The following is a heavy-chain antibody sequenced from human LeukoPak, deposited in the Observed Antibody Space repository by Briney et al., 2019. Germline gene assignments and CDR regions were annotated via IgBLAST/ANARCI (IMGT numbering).Heavy chain of an antibody. CDR3: VRGTGVSMLYYFDY. Sequence: PGGSLRLSCAASGLSVSSNYMSWVRQAPGKGLEWVSVLYSDGTTYYADSVKGRFTISRDNSKNTLYLQMNSLRAEDTAVYYCVRGTGVSMLYYFDYWGQGTLVTVSS. CDR2: LYSDGTT. J-gene: IGHJ4*02. V-gene: IGHV3-66*02. D-gene: IGHD3-10*01. CDR1: GLSVSSNY.